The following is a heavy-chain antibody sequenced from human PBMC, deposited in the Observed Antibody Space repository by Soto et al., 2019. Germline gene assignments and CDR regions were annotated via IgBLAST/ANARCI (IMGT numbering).Heavy chain of an antibody. D-gene: IGHD6-6*01. CDR3: ARDREQLGYYYGMDV. CDR1: GFTFSSYS. Sequence: GGSLRLSCAASGFTFSSYSMNWVRQAPGKGLEWVSYISSSSSTIYYADSVKGRLTISRDNAKNSLYLQMNSLRDEDTAVYYCARDREQLGYYYGMDVWGQGTTVTVSS. CDR2: ISSSSSTI. V-gene: IGHV3-48*02. J-gene: IGHJ6*02.